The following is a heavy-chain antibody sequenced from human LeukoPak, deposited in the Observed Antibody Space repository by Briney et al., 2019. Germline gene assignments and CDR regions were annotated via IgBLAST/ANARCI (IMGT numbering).Heavy chain of an antibody. CDR1: GGSFSGYY. J-gene: IGHJ5*02. CDR2: INHSGST. Sequence: SETLSLTCAVYGGSFSGYYWSWLRQPPGKGLEWIGEINHSGSTNYNPSLKSRVTISVDTSKNQFSLKLSSVTAADTAVYYCARGGGYDFWSGYYRAWFDPWGQGTLVTVSS. CDR3: ARGGGYDFWSGYYRAWFDP. V-gene: IGHV4-34*01. D-gene: IGHD3-3*01.